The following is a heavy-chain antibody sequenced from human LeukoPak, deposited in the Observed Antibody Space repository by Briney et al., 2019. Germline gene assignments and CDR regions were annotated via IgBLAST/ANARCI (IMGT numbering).Heavy chain of an antibody. CDR3: SRVQLVDYYYYSYMDV. V-gene: IGHV3-21*04. Sequence: GGSLRLSCVASGFTFSSYSMNWVRQAPGKGLEWVSSISSSSYIYDADSVKGRFTISRDNAKNSLYLQMNSLRAEDTALYYCSRVQLVDYYYYSYMDVWGKGTTVTVSS. CDR1: GFTFSSYS. CDR2: ISSSSYI. J-gene: IGHJ6*03. D-gene: IGHD6-6*01.